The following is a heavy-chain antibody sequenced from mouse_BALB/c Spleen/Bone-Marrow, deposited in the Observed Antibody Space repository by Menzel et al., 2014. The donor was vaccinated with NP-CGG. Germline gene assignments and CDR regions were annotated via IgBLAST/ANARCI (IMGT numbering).Heavy chain of an antibody. D-gene: IGHD2-14*01. CDR1: GYAFTNYF. Sequence: QVQLQQSGAELVRPGTPVKVSCKASGYAFTNYFMEWVKQRPGQGLEWIGVINPGSGGVNYNEKFKGKAILTADKSSSTAYMQLSSLTSDDSAVYFCIRELVRGFGYWGQGTPVTVSA. CDR3: IRELVRGFGY. V-gene: IGHV1-54*01. CDR2: INPGSGGV. J-gene: IGHJ3*01.